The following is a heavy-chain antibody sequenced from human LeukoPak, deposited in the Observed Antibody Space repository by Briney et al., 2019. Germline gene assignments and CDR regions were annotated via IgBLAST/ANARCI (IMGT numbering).Heavy chain of an antibody. J-gene: IGHJ6*03. CDR3: VRDFEVPSAAPDYYYYYYMDV. D-gene: IGHD3-9*01. V-gene: IGHV3-48*04. Sequence: PGGSLRLSCAASGFTFSLYSMNWVRQAPGRGLEWLAFISSASSTIYYAESVKGRFTVSRDNVDNSLHLQMNSLTVEDTAVYYCVRDFEVPSAAPDYYYYYYMDVWGKGTTVTVSS. CDR1: GFTFSLYS. CDR2: ISSASSTI.